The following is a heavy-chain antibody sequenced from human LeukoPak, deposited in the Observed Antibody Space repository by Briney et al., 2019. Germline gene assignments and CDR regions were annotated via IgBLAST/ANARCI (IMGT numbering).Heavy chain of an antibody. J-gene: IGHJ4*02. D-gene: IGHD5-18*01. Sequence: SETLSLTCTVSGGPISSHYWSWIRQPPGKGLEWIGYIYYSGSTNYNPSLKSRVTISVDTSKNQFSLKLSSVTAADTAVYYCAREKDTAMDYWGQGTLVTVSS. CDR1: GGPISSHY. CDR2: IYYSGST. CDR3: AREKDTAMDY. V-gene: IGHV4-59*11.